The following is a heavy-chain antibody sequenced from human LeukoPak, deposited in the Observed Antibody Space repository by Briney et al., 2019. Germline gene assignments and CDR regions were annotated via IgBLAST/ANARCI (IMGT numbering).Heavy chain of an antibody. CDR3: ATRNYYYYVMDV. V-gene: IGHV1-24*01. Sequence: ASVKVSCKVSGYTLTKLSMHWVRQAPGKGLEWMGGFDPEDGETIYAQKFQGRVTMTEDTSTDTAYMELSSLRSEDTALYYCATRNYYYYVMDVWGQGTTVTASS. CDR1: GYTLTKLS. J-gene: IGHJ6*02. CDR2: FDPEDGET.